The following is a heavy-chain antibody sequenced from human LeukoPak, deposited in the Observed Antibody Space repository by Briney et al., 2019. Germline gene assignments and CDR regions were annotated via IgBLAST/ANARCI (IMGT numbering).Heavy chain of an antibody. CDR3: ARTYDSSGYYPCYFDY. J-gene: IGHJ4*02. D-gene: IGHD3-22*01. CDR1: GFTFSSYS. V-gene: IGHV3-21*01. Sequence: GGSLRLSCAASGFTFSSYSMNWVRQAPGKGLEWVSSISSSSSYIYYADSVKGRFTISRDNAKNSLYLQMNSLRAEDTAVYYCARTYDSSGYYPCYFDYWGQGTLVTVSS. CDR2: ISSSSSYI.